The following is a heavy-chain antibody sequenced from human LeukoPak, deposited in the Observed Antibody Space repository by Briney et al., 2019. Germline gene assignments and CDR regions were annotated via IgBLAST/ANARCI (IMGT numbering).Heavy chain of an antibody. Sequence: GGSLRLSCTASGFTFGDYAMSWVRQAPGKGLEWVGFIRSKAYGGTTEYAASVKGRFTISRDDSKSIAYLQMNSLKTEDTAVYYCTRVPSITMVRGVIIIFDYWAREPWSPSPQ. CDR1: GFTFGDYA. CDR3: TRVPSITMVRGVIIIFDY. CDR2: IRSKAYGGTT. D-gene: IGHD3-10*01. J-gene: IGHJ4*02. V-gene: IGHV3-49*04.